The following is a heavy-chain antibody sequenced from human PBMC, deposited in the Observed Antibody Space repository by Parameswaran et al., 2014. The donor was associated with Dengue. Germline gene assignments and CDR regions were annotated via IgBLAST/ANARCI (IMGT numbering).Heavy chain of an antibody. CDR3: ARGRISWFGEGAYFYYMDV. CDR2: INHSGST. D-gene: IGHD3-10*01. J-gene: IGHJ6*03. Sequence: RWIRQPPGKGLEWIGEINHSGSTNYNPSLKSRVTISEDTSKSQFSLKLNSVTAADTAVYYCARGRISWFGEGAYFYYMDVWGKGTTVTVSS. V-gene: IGHV4-34*01.